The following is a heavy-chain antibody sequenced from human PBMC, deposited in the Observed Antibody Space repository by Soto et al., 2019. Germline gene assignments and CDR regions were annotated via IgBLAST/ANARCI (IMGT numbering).Heavy chain of an antibody. CDR3: AKEASRAARPRKGRYFDY. J-gene: IGHJ4*02. CDR2: ISYDGSNK. CDR1: GFTFSSYG. D-gene: IGHD6-6*01. Sequence: QVQLVESGGGVVQPGRSLRLSCAASGFTFSSYGMHWVRQAPGKGLEWVAVISYDGSNKYYADSVKGRFTISRDNSKNTLYMQMNSLRAEDTAVYYCAKEASRAARPRKGRYFDYWGQGTLVTVSS. V-gene: IGHV3-30*18.